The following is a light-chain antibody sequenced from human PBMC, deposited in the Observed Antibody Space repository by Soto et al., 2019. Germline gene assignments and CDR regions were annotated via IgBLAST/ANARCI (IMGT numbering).Light chain of an antibody. CDR3: QQYNNWPPWT. J-gene: IGKJ1*01. CDR2: GAS. CDR1: QPISSN. Sequence: EIVLTQSPGTLSLTPGERATLSCRASQPISSNCLVWYQVKSGQAPRLLIYGASTRATGIPARFSGSGSGTEFTLTISSLQSEDFAVYSCQQYNNWPPWTLGQGTKVDIK. V-gene: IGKV3-15*01.